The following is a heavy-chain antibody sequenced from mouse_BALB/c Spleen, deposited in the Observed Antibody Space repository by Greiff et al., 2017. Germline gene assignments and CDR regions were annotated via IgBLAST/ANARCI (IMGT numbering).Heavy chain of an antibody. V-gene: IGHV5-6*01. Sequence: EVQGVESGGGLVQPGGSLKLSCAASGFTFSSYGMSWVRQTPDKRLEWVATISSGGSYTYYPDSVKGRFTISRDNAKNTLYLQMSSLKSEDTAMYYCARLSDAMDYWGQGTSVTVSS. CDR1: GFTFSSYG. CDR3: ARLSDAMDY. CDR2: ISSGGSYT. J-gene: IGHJ4*01.